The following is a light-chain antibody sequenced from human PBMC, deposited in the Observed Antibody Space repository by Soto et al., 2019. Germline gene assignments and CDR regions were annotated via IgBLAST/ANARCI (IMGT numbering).Light chain of an antibody. CDR1: QSLLHSDGKTY. J-gene: IGKJ5*01. V-gene: IGKV2D-29*01. CDR2: EVS. Sequence: DIAMTQTPLSPSVTPGHPDSISCTPLQSLLHSDGKTYLYWYLQKPGQPPQLLIYEVSNRFSGVPDRFSGSGSGTDFILNISRLEAEEGGVYYCMQSIQPQITGGQGTRLEIK. CDR3: MQSIQPQIT.